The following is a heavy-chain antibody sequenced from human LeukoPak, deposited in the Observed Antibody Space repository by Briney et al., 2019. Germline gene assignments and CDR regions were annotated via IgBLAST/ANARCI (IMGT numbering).Heavy chain of an antibody. Sequence: GGSLRLSCAASGFTFSSYAMHWVRQAPGKGLEWVAVISYDGSNKYYADSVKGRFTISRDNSKNTLYLQMNSLRAEDTAVYYCARAFGLKLVVPAAILSWGQGTLVTVSS. CDR3: ARAFGLKLVVPAAILS. V-gene: IGHV3-30-3*01. CDR2: ISYDGSNK. J-gene: IGHJ5*02. D-gene: IGHD2-2*01. CDR1: GFTFSSYA.